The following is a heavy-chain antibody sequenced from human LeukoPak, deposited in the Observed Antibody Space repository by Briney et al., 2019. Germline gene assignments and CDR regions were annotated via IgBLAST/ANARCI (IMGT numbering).Heavy chain of an antibody. CDR2: ISGDGRDT. CDR3: AKDRIMAYQDTADSFDV. CDR1: GFTFDDYA. J-gene: IGHJ3*01. V-gene: IGHV3-43*02. D-gene: IGHD2-15*01. Sequence: RPGGSLRLSCAASGFTFDDYAMHWVRQAPGKGLEWVSLISGDGRDTFYRDSVKGRFTISRDNSKNSLYLQMISLRTEDTAWYYCAKDRIMAYQDTADSFDVCGQGTMVTVSS.